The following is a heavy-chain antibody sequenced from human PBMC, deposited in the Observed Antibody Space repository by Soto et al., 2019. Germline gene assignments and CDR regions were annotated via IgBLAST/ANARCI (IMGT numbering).Heavy chain of an antibody. CDR1: GFTFSSSA. CDR2: IVLGNGNT. Sequence: EASVKVSCKASGFTFSSSAVQWVRQARGQGLEWIGWIVLGNGNTNYAQKFQERVTITRDMSTSTAYMEVRSLTFEDTAVYYCATSIGNIGWYWLDTWGQGTLVTVSS. J-gene: IGHJ5*02. D-gene: IGHD6-19*01. CDR3: ATSIGNIGWYWLDT. V-gene: IGHV1-58*01.